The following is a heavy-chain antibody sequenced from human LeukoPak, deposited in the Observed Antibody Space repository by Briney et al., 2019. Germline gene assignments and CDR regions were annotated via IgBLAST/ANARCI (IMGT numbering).Heavy chain of an antibody. V-gene: IGHV3-7*01. D-gene: IGHD4-17*01. CDR2: IKKEGLQK. CDR3: ASYGDEGSYYYYMDV. Sequence: GRSLRLSCAAYGFTFSSHWMSWVSQVQGKGLEWVANIKKEGLQKYYVDSVKGRFTISRGNAKNSLYLQMNSLRAEDTAVYYCASYGDEGSYYYYMDVWGKGTTLTVSS. CDR1: GFTFSSHW. J-gene: IGHJ6*03.